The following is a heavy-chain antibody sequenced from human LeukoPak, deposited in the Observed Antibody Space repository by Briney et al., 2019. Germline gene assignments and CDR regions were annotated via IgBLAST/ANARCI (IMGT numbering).Heavy chain of an antibody. Sequence: GASVKVSCKASGYTFTSYGISWVRQAPGQGLEWMGWINPNSGGTNYAQKFQGRVTMTRDTSISTAYMELSRLRSDDTAVYYCARASIAAPLYYYYYMDVWGKGTTVTVSS. V-gene: IGHV1-2*02. J-gene: IGHJ6*03. CDR3: ARASIAAPLYYYYYMDV. D-gene: IGHD6-6*01. CDR1: GYTFTSYG. CDR2: INPNSGGT.